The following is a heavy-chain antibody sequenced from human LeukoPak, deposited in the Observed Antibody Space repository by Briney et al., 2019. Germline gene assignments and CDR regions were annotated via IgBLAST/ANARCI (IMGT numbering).Heavy chain of an antibody. Sequence: GGSLRLSCAASGFTVSSNYMSWVRQAPGKGLEWVSYISSSSTIYYADSVKGRFTISRDNAKNSLYLQMNSLRAEDTAVYYCASLHSYGQFDYWGQGTLVTVSS. D-gene: IGHD5-18*01. CDR3: ASLHSYGQFDY. CDR2: ISSSSTI. CDR1: GFTVSSNY. J-gene: IGHJ4*02. V-gene: IGHV3-69-1*01.